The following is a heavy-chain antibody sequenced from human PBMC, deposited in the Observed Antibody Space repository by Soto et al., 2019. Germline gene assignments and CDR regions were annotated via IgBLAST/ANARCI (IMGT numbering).Heavy chain of an antibody. Sequence: EVQLVESGGGLVKPGGSLRLSCAASGFTFSSYTMNWVRQAPGKGLEWVSSISSSSTYIYYADSVKGRFTISRDNAKSSLYLQMNGLRAEDTAVYYCARDDSAIAARPVDYWGQGTLVTVSS. V-gene: IGHV3-21*01. D-gene: IGHD6-6*01. CDR1: GFTFSSYT. CDR2: ISSSSTYI. J-gene: IGHJ4*02. CDR3: ARDDSAIAARPVDY.